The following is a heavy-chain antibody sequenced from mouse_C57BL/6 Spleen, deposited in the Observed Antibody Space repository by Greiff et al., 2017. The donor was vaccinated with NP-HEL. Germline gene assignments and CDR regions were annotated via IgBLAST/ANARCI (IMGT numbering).Heavy chain of an antibody. J-gene: IGHJ2*01. Sequence: VQLQQPGAELVRPGSSVKLSCKASGYTFTSYWMHWVKQRPIQGLEWIGNIDPSDSETHYNQKFKDKATLTVDKSSSTAYMQLSSLTSEDSAVYYCARYYDYDGDYFDYWGQGTTLTVSS. V-gene: IGHV1-52*01. CDR3: ARYYDYDGDYFDY. CDR1: GYTFTSYW. D-gene: IGHD2-4*01. CDR2: IDPSDSET.